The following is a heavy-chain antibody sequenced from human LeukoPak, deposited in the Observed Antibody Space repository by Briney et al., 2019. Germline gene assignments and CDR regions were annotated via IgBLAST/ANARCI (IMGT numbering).Heavy chain of an antibody. CDR1: GYTFTSYG. CDR2: INSNNGNT. J-gene: IGHJ6*02. Sequence: ASVKVSCKASGYTFTSYGISWVRQAPGQGLEWMGWINSNNGNTDYEQKLQGRVTMTTDTSTSTAYMELRSLRSDDTAVYYCARDFAVTTQKYYYYYGMDVWGQGTTVTVSS. CDR3: ARDFAVTTQKYYYYYGMDV. V-gene: IGHV1-18*01. D-gene: IGHD4-11*01.